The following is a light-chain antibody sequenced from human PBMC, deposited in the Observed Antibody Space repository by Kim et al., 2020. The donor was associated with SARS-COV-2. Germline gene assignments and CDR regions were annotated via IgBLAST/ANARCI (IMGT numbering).Light chain of an antibody. V-gene: IGKV1-16*02. CDR2: GTS. CDR3: QQYKSYPRT. CDR1: QDINHY. Sequence: DIQMTQSPSSLSASVGDTVTITCRASQDINHYLAWFQQKTGKAPKSLIYGTSNLRGGVPSKFSGSGSATDFTVTISSLQPEGFATYYCQQYKSYPRTFGGETKLEI. J-gene: IGKJ4*01.